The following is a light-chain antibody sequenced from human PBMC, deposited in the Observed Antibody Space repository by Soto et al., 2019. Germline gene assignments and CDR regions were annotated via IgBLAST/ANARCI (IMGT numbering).Light chain of an antibody. CDR2: LGS. CDR3: MQSLQTKT. V-gene: IGKV2-28*01. Sequence: DIVMTQSPLSLPVTPGEPASISCRSSQGLLHSNGYNYLDWYLQKAGQSPQLLIYLGSNRASGVPDRFSGSGSGTDFTLKISRVEAEDVGVYYCMQSLQTKTFGQGTKVEIK. CDR1: QGLLHSNGYNY. J-gene: IGKJ1*01.